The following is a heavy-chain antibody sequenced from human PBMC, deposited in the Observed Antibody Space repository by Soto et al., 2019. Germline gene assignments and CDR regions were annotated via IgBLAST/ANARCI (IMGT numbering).Heavy chain of an antibody. D-gene: IGHD5-12*01. CDR1: GGSISSGDYY. Sequence: QVQLQESGPGLVKPSQTLSLTCTVSGGSISSGDYYWSWIRQPPGKGLEWIGYIYYSGSTYYNPSLKSRVTISVDTSKNQFYLKLSSVTAADTAVYYCARGKLVATMTLSYYYYGMDVWGQGTTVTVSS. V-gene: IGHV4-30-4*01. CDR2: IYYSGST. J-gene: IGHJ6*02. CDR3: ARGKLVATMTLSYYYYGMDV.